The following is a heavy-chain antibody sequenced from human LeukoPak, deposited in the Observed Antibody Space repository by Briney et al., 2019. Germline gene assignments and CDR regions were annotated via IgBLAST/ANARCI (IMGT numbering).Heavy chain of an antibody. V-gene: IGHV4-59*01. J-gene: IGHJ5*02. CDR1: GGSFSDYY. D-gene: IGHD3-10*01. CDR3: ARNYGSGKFWWFDP. Sequence: PSETLSLTCAVYGGSFSDYYWSWIRQPPGKGLEWIGYIYYSGSTNYNPSLKSRVTISVDTSKNQFSLKLSSVTAADTAVYYCARNYGSGKFWWFDPWGQGTLVTVSS. CDR2: IYYSGST.